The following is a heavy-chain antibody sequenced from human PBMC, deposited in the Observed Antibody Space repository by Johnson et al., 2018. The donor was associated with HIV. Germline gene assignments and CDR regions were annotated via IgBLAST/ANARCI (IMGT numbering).Heavy chain of an antibody. CDR2: INWNGGST. Sequence: VQLVESGGGVVRPGGSLRLSCAASGFTFDDYGMSWVRQATWKGLEWVSGINWNGGSTGYADSVKGRFTISRDNATNSLHLKMNSLRAEDTALYYCARVIGYDSSGKAFDIWGRGTMVTVSS. J-gene: IGHJ3*02. CDR1: GFTFDDYG. D-gene: IGHD3-22*01. CDR3: ARVIGYDSSGKAFDI. V-gene: IGHV3-20*04.